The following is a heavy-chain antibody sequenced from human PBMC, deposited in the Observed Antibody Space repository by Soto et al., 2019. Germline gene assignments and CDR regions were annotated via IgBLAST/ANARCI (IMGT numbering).Heavy chain of an antibody. J-gene: IGHJ4*02. CDR2: IIPIFGTA. D-gene: IGHD2-21*02. V-gene: IGHV1-69*01. CDR3: ARDGAYCGGDCYSNHDDY. CDR1: GGSFSSYS. Sequence: ATPVEVSWKECGGSFSSYSRSWVRQAPGQGLEWMGGIIPIFGTANYAQKFQGRVTITADESTSTAYMELSSLRSEDTAVYYCARDGAYCGGDCYSNHDDYWGQGTQVTGSS.